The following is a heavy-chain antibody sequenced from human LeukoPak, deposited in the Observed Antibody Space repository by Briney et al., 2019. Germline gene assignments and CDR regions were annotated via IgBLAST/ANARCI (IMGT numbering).Heavy chain of an antibody. V-gene: IGHV4-4*07. CDR3: AREGDSSGFYPYYFDY. J-gene: IGHJ4*02. D-gene: IGHD3-22*01. CDR2: IYTSGST. Sequence: SETLSLTCTVSGGSISSYYWSWIRQPAGKGLEWIGRIYTSGSTDYNPSPKSRVTMSVDTSKNQFSLKLSSVTAADTAVYYCAREGDSSGFYPYYFDYWGQGTLVTVSS. CDR1: GGSISSYY.